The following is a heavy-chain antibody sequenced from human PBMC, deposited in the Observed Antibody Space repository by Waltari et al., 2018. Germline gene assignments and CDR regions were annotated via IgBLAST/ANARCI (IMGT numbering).Heavy chain of an antibody. D-gene: IGHD2-2*01. J-gene: IGHJ6*02. Sequence: QVQLQQWGAGLLKPSETLSLTCAVYGWSFRGYYWSWIRQPPGKGLEWIGEINHSGSTNYNPSLKSRVTISVDTSKNQFSLKLSSVTAADTAVYYCARGGGEYCSSTSCPLGYYYYGMDVWGQGTTVSVSS. CDR2: INHSGST. CDR3: ARGGGEYCSSTSCPLGYYYYGMDV. CDR1: GWSFRGYY. V-gene: IGHV4-34*01.